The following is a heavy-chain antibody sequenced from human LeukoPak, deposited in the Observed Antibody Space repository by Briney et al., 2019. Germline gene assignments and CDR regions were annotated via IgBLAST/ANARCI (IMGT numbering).Heavy chain of an antibody. Sequence: GGSLRLSCAASGFTFSSYWMHWVRHAPGKGLVWVSRSNSDGSSTTYADSVKGRFTISRDNAKNTLYLQMNSLRAEDTAVYYCARGKQDFDNWGQGIPVTVSS. D-gene: IGHD6-13*01. V-gene: IGHV3-74*01. CDR1: GFTFSSYW. CDR2: SNSDGSST. CDR3: ARGKQDFDN. J-gene: IGHJ4*02.